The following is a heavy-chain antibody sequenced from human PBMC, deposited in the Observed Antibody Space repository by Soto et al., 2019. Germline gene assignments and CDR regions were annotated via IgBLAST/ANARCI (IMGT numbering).Heavy chain of an antibody. V-gene: IGHV1-46*03. Sequence: VASVKVSWKASVYIFTSYYIHWVRQAPGQGLEWMGWINPFDGSRMFAQSFQGRVTMTRDTSTSTVYMEVSSLRSEDTAVYYCSRVDPGETSPFDHWGQGTLVTVSS. CDR3: SRVDPGETSPFDH. CDR1: VYIFTSYY. J-gene: IGHJ4*02. CDR2: INPFDGSR. D-gene: IGHD3-10*01.